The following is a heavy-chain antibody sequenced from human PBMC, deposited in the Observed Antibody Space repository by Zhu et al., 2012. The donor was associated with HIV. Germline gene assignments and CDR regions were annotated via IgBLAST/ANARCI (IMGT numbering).Heavy chain of an antibody. CDR3: ARHLRLYDSSGYYAYYFNY. Sequence: QVQLQESGPGLVKPSETLSLTCTASGGSISSNNYYWGWIRQPPGKGLEWIGSIYYSGSTHYNPSLKSRVTTSLNTSKNQFSLKLSSVTAADTAVYYCARHLRLYDSSGYYAYYFNYWGQGTLVTVSS. CDR1: GGSISSNNYY. D-gene: IGHD3-22*01. J-gene: IGHJ4*02. CDR2: IYYSGST. V-gene: IGHV4-39*07.